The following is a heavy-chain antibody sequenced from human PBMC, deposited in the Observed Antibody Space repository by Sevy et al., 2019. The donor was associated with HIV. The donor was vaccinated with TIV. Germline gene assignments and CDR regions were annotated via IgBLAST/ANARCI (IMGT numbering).Heavy chain of an antibody. D-gene: IGHD4-17*01. CDR2: ITNSATTM. CDR3: ARDLPPSATTVAHFDS. Sequence: GGSQRLSCAASGFLFSRYEMNWVRQAPGKGLEWVSYITNSATTMYYSDSVRGRFTISRDNTKNSLYLQMNSLRAEDTAVYYCARDLPPSATTVAHFDSWGQGTLVTVSS. CDR1: GFLFSRYE. V-gene: IGHV3-48*03. J-gene: IGHJ4*02.